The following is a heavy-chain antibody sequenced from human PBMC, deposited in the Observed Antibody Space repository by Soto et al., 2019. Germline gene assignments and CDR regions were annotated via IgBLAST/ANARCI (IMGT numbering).Heavy chain of an antibody. CDR3: ARALSYSNI. J-gene: IGHJ3*02. CDR2: IKQDGSEK. Sequence: GGSLRLSCAAPGITFSSYWMSWVRQAPGKGLEWVANIKQDGSEKYYVDSVKGRFTISRDNAKNSLYLQMNSLRAEDTAVYYCARALSYSNIWGQGTMVTVSS. D-gene: IGHD1-26*01. V-gene: IGHV3-7*04. CDR1: GITFSSYW.